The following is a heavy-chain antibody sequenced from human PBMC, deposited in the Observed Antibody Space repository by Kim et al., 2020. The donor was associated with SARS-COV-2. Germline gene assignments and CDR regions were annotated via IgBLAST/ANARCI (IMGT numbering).Heavy chain of an antibody. V-gene: IGHV2-70*01. D-gene: IGHD3-9*01. CDR3: ARILRYFDWAGDYYYGMDV. Sequence: SGPTLVKPTQTLTLTCSFSGFSLSTSGMCVSWIRQPQGKALEWLALIDWDDDKYYSTSLKTRLTISKDTSKNQVVLTMTNMDPVDTATYYCARILRYFDWAGDYYYGMDVWGQGTTVTVSS. CDR2: IDWDDDK. J-gene: IGHJ6*02. CDR1: GFSLSTSGMC.